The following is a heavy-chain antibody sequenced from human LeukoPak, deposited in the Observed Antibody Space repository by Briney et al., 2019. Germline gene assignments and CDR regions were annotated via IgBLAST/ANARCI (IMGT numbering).Heavy chain of an antibody. Sequence: ASVKVSCKASGYTFTSYGINWVRQATGQGLEWMGWVDSNSGNTGYAQKFQGRVTMTRNASINTAYMELSSLRSEDTAVYYCARKRDQYDSSTAFDMWGQGTMVTVSS. V-gene: IGHV1-8*02. CDR2: VDSNSGNT. CDR1: GYTFTSYG. J-gene: IGHJ3*02. D-gene: IGHD6-13*01. CDR3: ARKRDQYDSSTAFDM.